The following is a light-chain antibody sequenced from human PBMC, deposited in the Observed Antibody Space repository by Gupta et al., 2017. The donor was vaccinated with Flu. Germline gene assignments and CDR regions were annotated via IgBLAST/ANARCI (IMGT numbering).Light chain of an antibody. CDR3: CAKRSSSIFV. Sequence: QSVLTQPASVPGSPGQSITISCTRASSAIGGYNYVSWYQQHPANPNKLLIYEVTSGTGGTSNRFSASKAGNTASLTIFGRAEEDDADYYHCAKRSSSIFVFGSGTTVTVL. V-gene: IGLV2-14*01. J-gene: IGLJ1*01. CDR2: EVT. CDR1: SSAIGGYNY.